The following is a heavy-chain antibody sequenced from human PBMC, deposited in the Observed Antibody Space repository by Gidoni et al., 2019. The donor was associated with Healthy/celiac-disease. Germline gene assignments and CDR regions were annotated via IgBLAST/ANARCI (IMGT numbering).Heavy chain of an antibody. CDR1: GFTFSSYS. CDR3: AREWDYGDYAGDEYFQH. CDR2: IVSRSSTI. V-gene: IGHV3-48*02. J-gene: IGHJ1*01. D-gene: IGHD4-17*01. Sequence: EVQLVEPGGGLVQPGGSLRLSCPPSGFTFSSYSMNWVRQAPWKGLEWVSYIVSRSSTIYYADSVKGRFTISRDNAKNSLYLQMNSLRDEDTAVYYCAREWDYGDYAGDEYFQHWGQGTLVTVSS.